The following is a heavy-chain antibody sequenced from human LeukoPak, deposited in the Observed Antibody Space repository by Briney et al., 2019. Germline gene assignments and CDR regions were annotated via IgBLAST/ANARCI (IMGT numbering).Heavy chain of an antibody. CDR2: IYYSGST. CDR3: AREIPSSSSIDYYYYMDV. J-gene: IGHJ6*03. Sequence: PSETLSLTCTVSGVSISSSSYYWGWVRQPPGKGLEWIVSIYYSGSTYYNPSLKSRVTISVDTSKNQFSLKLSSVTAADTAVYYCAREIPSSSSIDYYYYMDVWGKGTTVTVSS. V-gene: IGHV4-39*07. CDR1: GVSISSSSYY. D-gene: IGHD6-6*01.